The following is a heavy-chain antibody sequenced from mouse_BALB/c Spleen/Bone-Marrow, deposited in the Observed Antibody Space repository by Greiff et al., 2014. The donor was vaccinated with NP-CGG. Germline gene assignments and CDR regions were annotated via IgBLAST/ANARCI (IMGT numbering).Heavy chain of an antibody. CDR1: GFNIKDTY. CDR3: ARWEYYAMDY. V-gene: IGHV14-3*02. Sequence: VKLSCTASGFNIKDTYMHWVKQRPEQGLDWIGRIDPANGNTKYDPKFQGKATITADTSSNTAYLQLSSLTSEDTAVYYCARWEYYAMDYWGQGNSVTVSS. CDR2: IDPANGNT. J-gene: IGHJ4*01. D-gene: IGHD4-1*01.